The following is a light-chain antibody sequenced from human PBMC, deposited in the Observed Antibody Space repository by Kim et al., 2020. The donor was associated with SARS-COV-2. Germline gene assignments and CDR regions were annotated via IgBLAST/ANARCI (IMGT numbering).Light chain of an antibody. CDR1: SLRIYY. CDR2: GKN. V-gene: IGLV3-19*01. J-gene: IGLJ2*01. Sequence: ALGQTVRITCQGDSLRIYYATWYQQEPGQAPILLIYGKNNRPSGIPDRFSGSSSGNTASLTITGTQAGDEADYYCNSRDTNDIVLFGGGTQLTVL. CDR3: NSRDTNDIVL.